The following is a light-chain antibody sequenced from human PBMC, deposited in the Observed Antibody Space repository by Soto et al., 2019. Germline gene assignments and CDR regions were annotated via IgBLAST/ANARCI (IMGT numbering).Light chain of an antibody. Sequence: DIQMTQSPSTLSASVGDRVTITCRASQSISSWLAWYQQKPGKAPKLLIYDASSLESGVPSRFSGSGSGTKFTHTISSLQPDDVATYYCQQYNSYWTFGQGTKVEIK. CDR2: DAS. J-gene: IGKJ1*01. V-gene: IGKV1-5*01. CDR3: QQYNSYWT. CDR1: QSISSW.